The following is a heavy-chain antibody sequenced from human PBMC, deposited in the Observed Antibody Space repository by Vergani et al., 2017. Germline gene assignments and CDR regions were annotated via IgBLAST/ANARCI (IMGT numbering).Heavy chain of an antibody. D-gene: IGHD2-8*01. J-gene: IGHJ5*02. V-gene: IGHV4-31*03. CDR2: IYHSGST. Sequence: QVQLQESGPGLVKPSQTLSLTCTVSGGSISSGGYYWSWIRQHPGKGLEWIGYIYHSGSTNDNPSLKSRVTISVDTSKNQFALKLSSVTAADTAVYYCARDLLGYVGPWGQGTLVTVSS. CDR1: GGSISSGGYY. CDR3: ARDLLGYVGP.